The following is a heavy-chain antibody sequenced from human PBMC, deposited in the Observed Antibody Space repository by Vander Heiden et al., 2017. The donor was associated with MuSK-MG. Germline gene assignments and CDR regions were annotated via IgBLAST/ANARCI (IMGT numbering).Heavy chain of an antibody. CDR3: ARAFSPYYDFWSGYYDGRDYYYYYYMDV. CDR2: ISAYNGNT. V-gene: IGHV1-18*01. CDR1: GYTFTSYG. D-gene: IGHD3-3*01. Sequence: QVQLVQSGAAVKNPGASVKVSCKASGYTFTSYGISWVRQAPGQGLEWMGWISAYNGNTNYAQKLQGRVTMTTDTSTRTAYMELRSLRSDDTAVYYWARAFSPYYDFWSGYYDGRDYYYYYYMDVWGKGTTVTVSS. J-gene: IGHJ6*03.